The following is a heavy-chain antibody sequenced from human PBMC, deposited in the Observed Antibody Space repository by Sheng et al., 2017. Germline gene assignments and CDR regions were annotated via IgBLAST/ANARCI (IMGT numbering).Heavy chain of an antibody. J-gene: IGHJ6*03. V-gene: IGHV3-7*01. CDR1: GITFSTYW. D-gene: IGHD3-3*01. Sequence: EVQLVESGGDLVQPGGSLRLSCEVSGITFSTYWMSWVRQAPGKGLEWVANIKEDGSEKNYADSVKGRFTISRDNAKKLLYLQMNSLRAEDTAVYYCVRERRTTIFGVDGGRYYYYMDVWGQRTTVAVSS. CDR3: VRERRTTIFGVDGGRYYYYMDV. CDR2: IKEDGSEK.